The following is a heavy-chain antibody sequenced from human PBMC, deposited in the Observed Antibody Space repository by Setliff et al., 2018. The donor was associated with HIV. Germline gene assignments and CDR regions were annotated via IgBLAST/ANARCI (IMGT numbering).Heavy chain of an antibody. J-gene: IGHJ6*03. V-gene: IGHV5-51*01. D-gene: IGHD3-9*01. CDR1: GYSFPNDW. CDR3: TRHPLRPGIAGYFYFVDV. Sequence: GESLKISCKDSGYSFPNDWIGWVRQKPGKGLEWVAIIFPRDSETRYSPSFEGQVTISVDRSLNTVYLQWSRLRASDSAIYYCTRHPLRPGIAGYFYFVDVWGTGTTVTVS. CDR2: IFPRDSET.